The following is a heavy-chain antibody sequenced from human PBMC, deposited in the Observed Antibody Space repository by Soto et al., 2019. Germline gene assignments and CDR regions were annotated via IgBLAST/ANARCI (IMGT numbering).Heavy chain of an antibody. CDR3: ARFDIVATIFAY. V-gene: IGHV4-59*11. D-gene: IGHD5-12*01. J-gene: IGHJ4*02. CDR1: GGSISSHY. CDR2: IYYSGST. Sequence: PSETKSLTCTVSGGSISSHYWSWIRQPPGKGLEWIGYIYYSGSTNYNPSLKSRVTISVDTSKNQFSLKLSSVTAADTTVYYCARFDIVATIFAYWGQGSLVTGSS.